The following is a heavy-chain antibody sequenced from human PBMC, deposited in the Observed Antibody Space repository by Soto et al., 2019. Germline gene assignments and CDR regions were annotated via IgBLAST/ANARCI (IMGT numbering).Heavy chain of an antibody. CDR3: ARDFRPPYGVRYFYY. D-gene: IGHD4-17*01. Sequence: EVQLVESGGGLVQPGGSLRLSCAASGFTVSSNYMSWVRQAPGKGLEWVSVIYSGGSTYYADSVKGRFTISRHNSKNTLYLLMNSLRAEDTAVYYCARDFRPPYGVRYFYYWCQGYLVTVSS. V-gene: IGHV3-53*04. CDR2: IYSGGST. CDR1: GFTVSSNY. J-gene: IGHJ4*02.